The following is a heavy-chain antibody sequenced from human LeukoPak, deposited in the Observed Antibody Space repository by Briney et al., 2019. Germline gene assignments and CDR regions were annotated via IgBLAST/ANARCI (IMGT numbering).Heavy chain of an antibody. CDR3: ARSETIYGSGRAWFDP. J-gene: IGHJ5*02. D-gene: IGHD3-10*01. Sequence: GGSLRLSCAASGFTFTNHPMHWVRQTSGKRLEYVSAISPSGDRTWYADSVKGRFTISRDNSKNTMYLQMGSLRPEDMGVYYCARSETIYGSGRAWFDPWGQGTLVTVSS. CDR2: ISPSGDRT. V-gene: IGHV3-64*02. CDR1: GFTFTNHP.